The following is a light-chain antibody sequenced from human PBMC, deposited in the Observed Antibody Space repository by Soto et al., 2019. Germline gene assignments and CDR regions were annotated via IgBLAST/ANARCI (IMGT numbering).Light chain of an antibody. CDR2: DDN. CDR1: SSNIGGNS. V-gene: IGLV1-51*01. Sequence: QSVLTQPPSVSAAPGQKVTISCSGSSSNIGGNSVSWYRQLPGTAPKLLIYDDNKRPSGIPDRFSGSKSGTSATLGITGFQTGDEADYYCGSWDSSLSAYVFGTGTKAT. CDR3: GSWDSSLSAYV. J-gene: IGLJ1*01.